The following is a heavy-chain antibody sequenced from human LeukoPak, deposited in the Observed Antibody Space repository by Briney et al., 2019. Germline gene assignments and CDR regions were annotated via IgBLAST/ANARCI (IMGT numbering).Heavy chain of an antibody. CDR2: INPNSGGT. CDR1: GYTFTGYY. D-gene: IGHD1-7*01. CDR3: ARDRRYNWNYAGQFDY. V-gene: IGHV1-2*02. Sequence: ASVKVSCKASGYTFTGYYMHWVRQAPGQGLEWMGWINPNSGGTNYAQKFQGRVTMTRDTSISTAYMELSRLRSDDTAVYYCARDRRYNWNYAGQFDYWGQGTLVTVSS. J-gene: IGHJ4*02.